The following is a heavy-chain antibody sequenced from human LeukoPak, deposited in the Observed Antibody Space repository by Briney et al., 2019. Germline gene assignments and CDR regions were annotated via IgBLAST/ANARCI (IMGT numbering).Heavy chain of an antibody. J-gene: IGHJ4*02. CDR3: ARVGTAAATADS. D-gene: IGHD6-25*01. CDR2: INPSGGST. Sequence: GSVKVSCKASGYTFTSYYMHWVRQAPGQGLEWMGIINPSGGSTSYAQKFQGRVTMTRDTSTSTVYMQLNDLTSEDTAVYFCARVGTAAATADSWGQGTLVTVSS. V-gene: IGHV1-46*01. CDR1: GYTFTSYY.